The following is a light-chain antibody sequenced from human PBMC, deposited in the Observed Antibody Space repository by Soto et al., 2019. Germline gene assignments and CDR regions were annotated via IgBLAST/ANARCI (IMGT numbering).Light chain of an antibody. V-gene: IGLV7-46*01. CDR1: TVAVTNGHY. Sequence: AVVTQEPSLTVSPGGTVTLTCGSSTVAVTNGHYPYWFQQKPGQAPRTLIYDTTNRHSWTPARFSGSLLGGKAALTLSGAQPEDEAEYYCLLSYNGPYVFXTGTKVTVL. CDR3: LLSYNGPYV. CDR2: DTT. J-gene: IGLJ1*01.